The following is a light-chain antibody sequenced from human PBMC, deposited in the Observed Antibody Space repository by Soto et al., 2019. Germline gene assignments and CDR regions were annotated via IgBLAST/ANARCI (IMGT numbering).Light chain of an antibody. CDR1: SSDIGAYNY. V-gene: IGLV2-14*01. CDR3: SSYTSSDSYV. CDR2: EVT. J-gene: IGLJ1*01. Sequence: QSVLTQPASVSGSPGQWITISCTGTSSDIGAYNYLSWYQQYPDKAPKVIIYEVTNRPSGVSSRFSGSKSGNTASLTISGLQAEDEADYYCSSYTSSDSYVFGTGTKVTVL.